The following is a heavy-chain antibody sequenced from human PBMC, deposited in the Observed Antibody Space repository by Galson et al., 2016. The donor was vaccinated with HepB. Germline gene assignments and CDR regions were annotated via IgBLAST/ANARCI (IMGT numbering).Heavy chain of an antibody. J-gene: IGHJ5*02. CDR3: ARDNSNHEGWWFDP. CDR1: GFTFSSYA. V-gene: IGHV3-74*01. Sequence: SLRLSCAASGFTFSSYAMTWVRQAPGKGLVWVSIINPDETITSYADSVKGRFTISRDNAKNTLYLQMNSLRAEDTAVYYCARDNSNHEGWWFDPWGQGTLVTVSS. CDR2: INPDETIT. D-gene: IGHD2/OR15-2a*01.